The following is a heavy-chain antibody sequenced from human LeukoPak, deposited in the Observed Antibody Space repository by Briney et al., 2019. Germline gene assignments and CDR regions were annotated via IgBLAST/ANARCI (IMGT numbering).Heavy chain of an antibody. CDR3: AKDRETFCGGDCYSYGFDI. Sequence: GGSLRLSCAASGFIFNTYAMSWVRQAPGKGLEWVSHVSGNGGTTYYAGSVKGRFTVSRDNSKNTLHLQMNNLRAEDTAIYYCAKDRETFCGGDCYSYGFDIWGLGSFVTVSS. V-gene: IGHV3-23*01. D-gene: IGHD2-21*02. CDR1: GFIFNTYA. J-gene: IGHJ3*02. CDR2: VSGNGGTT.